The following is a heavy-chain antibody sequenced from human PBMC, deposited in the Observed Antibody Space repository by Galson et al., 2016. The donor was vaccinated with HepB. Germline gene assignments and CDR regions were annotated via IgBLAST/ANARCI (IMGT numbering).Heavy chain of an antibody. CDR3: ASYPGYFPGN. CDR1: GFTFSSYE. J-gene: IGHJ4*02. Sequence: SLRLSCAASGFTFSSYEMNWVRQAPGKGLEWVSYISSSGNTIYYADSVKGRFTISRDNAKNSLYLQMNSLRAEDTAVYYCASYPGYFPGNWGQETLVTVSS. D-gene: IGHD3-9*01. CDR2: ISSSGNTI. V-gene: IGHV3-48*03.